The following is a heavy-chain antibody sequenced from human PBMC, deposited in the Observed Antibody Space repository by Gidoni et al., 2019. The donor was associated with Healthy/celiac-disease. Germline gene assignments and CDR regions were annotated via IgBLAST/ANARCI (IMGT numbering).Heavy chain of an antibody. V-gene: IGHV1-18*04. CDR1: GYHFSSYG. CDR3: ARDWHIVVVTGRGAFDI. J-gene: IGHJ3*02. Sequence: QVQLVQSRAEVKKPGASVKVSCKASGYHFSSYGISWVRQAPGQGLEWMGWISAYTGNTNYAQKFQGRVTMTTDTSTSTAYMELRSLRSDDTAVYYCARDWHIVVVTGRGAFDIWGQGTMVTVSS. CDR2: ISAYTGNT. D-gene: IGHD2-21*02.